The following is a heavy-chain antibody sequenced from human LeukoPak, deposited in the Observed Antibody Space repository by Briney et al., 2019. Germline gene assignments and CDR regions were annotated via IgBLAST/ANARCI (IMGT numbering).Heavy chain of an antibody. CDR1: GGSISGYY. Sequence: SETLSLTCTVSGGSISGYYWSWIRQPPGKGLEWIAYIYYNGISNYNPSLKSRVIISVDSPKNQFSLKLNSVTAADTAVYYCARHYGPWGQGTLVTVSS. J-gene: IGHJ5*02. D-gene: IGHD3-10*01. CDR3: ARHYGP. CDR2: IYYNGIS. V-gene: IGHV4-59*08.